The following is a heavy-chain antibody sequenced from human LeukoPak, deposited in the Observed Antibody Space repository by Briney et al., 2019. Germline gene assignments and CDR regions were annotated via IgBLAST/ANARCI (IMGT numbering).Heavy chain of an antibody. V-gene: IGHV4-59*01. Sequence: SETLSLTCTLSGGSISTYYWSWVRQPPGKGLEWIGYIYHSGSTNYNPSLKSRVTISVDTSKNQFSLKLSSVTAADTAVYYCARGGGYASPIGYWGQGALVTVSS. J-gene: IGHJ4*02. D-gene: IGHD5-12*01. CDR2: IYHSGST. CDR3: ARGGGYASPIGY. CDR1: GGSISTYY.